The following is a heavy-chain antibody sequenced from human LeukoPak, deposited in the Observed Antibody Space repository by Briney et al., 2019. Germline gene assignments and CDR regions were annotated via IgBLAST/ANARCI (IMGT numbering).Heavy chain of an antibody. J-gene: IGHJ4*02. CDR3: AREGGPYRPLDY. V-gene: IGHV4-4*02. CDR2: VNLQGST. CDR1: GLTFKNYW. Sequence: PGGSLRLSCVVSGLTFKNYWMTWVRQPPGKGLEWIGEVNLQGSTNYNPSLMGRVAIAVDTSENHISLQLTSVTAADTAVYYCAREGGPYRPLDYSGQGTLVTVSS.